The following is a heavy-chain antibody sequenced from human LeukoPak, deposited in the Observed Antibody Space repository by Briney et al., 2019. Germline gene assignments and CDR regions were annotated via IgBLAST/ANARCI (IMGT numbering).Heavy chain of an antibody. Sequence: GASVKVSCKASGYTFTSYDINWVRQATGQGLEWMGWMNPNSGNTGYAQKFQGRVTMTRNTSISTAYMELSSLRSADTAVYYCARGASPMVRGVIITWARKKYYYYYMDVWGKGTTVTVSS. CDR1: GYTFTSYD. CDR2: MNPNSGNT. J-gene: IGHJ6*03. CDR3: ARGASPMVRGVIITWARKKYYYYYMDV. D-gene: IGHD3-10*01. V-gene: IGHV1-8*01.